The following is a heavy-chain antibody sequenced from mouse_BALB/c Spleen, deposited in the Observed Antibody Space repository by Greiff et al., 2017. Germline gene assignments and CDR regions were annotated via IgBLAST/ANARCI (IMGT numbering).Heavy chain of an antibody. CDR1: GYAFSSSW. CDR3: ARGAGADY. V-gene: IGHV1-82*01. J-gene: IGHJ2*01. D-gene: IGHD3-3*01. CDR2: IYPGDGDT. Sequence: VKLQESGPELVKPGASVKISCKASGYAFSSSWMNWVKQRPGQGLEWIGRIYPGDGDTNYNGKFKGKATLTADKSSSTAYMQLSSLTSVDSAVYFCARGAGADYWGQGTTLTVSS.